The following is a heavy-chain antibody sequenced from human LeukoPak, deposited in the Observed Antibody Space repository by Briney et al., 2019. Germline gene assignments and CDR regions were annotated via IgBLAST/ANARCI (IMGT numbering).Heavy chain of an antibody. Sequence: GGSLRLSCAASGFTFSSYAMSWVRQTPGKGLEWVSAISGSGGSTYYADSVKGRFTISRDNSKNTLYLQMNSLRAEDTAVYYCAKAPSGWYSQDYYYYMDVWGKGTTVTISS. V-gene: IGHV3-23*01. CDR3: AKAPSGWYSQDYYYYMDV. J-gene: IGHJ6*03. D-gene: IGHD6-19*01. CDR1: GFTFSSYA. CDR2: ISGSGGST.